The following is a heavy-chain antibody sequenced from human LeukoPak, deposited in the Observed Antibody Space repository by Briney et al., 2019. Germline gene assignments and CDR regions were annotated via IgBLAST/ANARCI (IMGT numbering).Heavy chain of an antibody. CDR2: IYYSGNT. Sequence: SETLSLTCTVSGGSISSSSYYWGWIRQPPGKGLEWIGSIYYSGNTYYNPSLKSRVTISVDTSKNQFSLKVTSVTAADTAVYYCARTTRYCSGGSCYGAVENFDYWGQGTLVTVSS. CDR3: ARTTRYCSGGSCYGAVENFDY. J-gene: IGHJ4*02. CDR1: GGSISSSSYY. V-gene: IGHV4-39*07. D-gene: IGHD2-15*01.